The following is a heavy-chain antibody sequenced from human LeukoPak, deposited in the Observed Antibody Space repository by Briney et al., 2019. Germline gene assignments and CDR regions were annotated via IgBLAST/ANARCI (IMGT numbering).Heavy chain of an antibody. V-gene: IGHV3-15*01. CDR1: GFTVSSKY. D-gene: IGHD6-13*01. CDR3: TTDLASSSWYRPGY. CDR2: IKSKTDGGTT. Sequence: ESLRLSCAASGFTVSSKYMSWVRQAPGKGLEWVGRIKSKTDGGTTDYAAPVKGRFSISRDDSINTMHLQMNSLKNEDTAVYYCTTDLASSSWYRPGYWGQGSLVTVSS. J-gene: IGHJ4*02.